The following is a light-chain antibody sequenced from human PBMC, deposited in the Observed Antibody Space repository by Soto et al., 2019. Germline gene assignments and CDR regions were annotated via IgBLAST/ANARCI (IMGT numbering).Light chain of an antibody. CDR3: QQYNNWWT. V-gene: IGKV3-20*01. CDR2: GAS. CDR1: QSVINSY. J-gene: IGKJ1*01. Sequence: EVVLTQSPGTLSLSSGERATLSCRASQSVINSYLAWYQQKPGQAPRLLLYGASSRATGIPDRFSGSGSGTEFTLTISSLQSEDFAVYYCQQYNNWWTFGQGTKVDIK.